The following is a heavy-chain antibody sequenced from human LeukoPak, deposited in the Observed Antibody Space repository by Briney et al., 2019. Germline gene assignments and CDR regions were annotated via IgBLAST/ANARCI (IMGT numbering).Heavy chain of an antibody. CDR3: ARVGYSYGSKDY. CDR2: ISSSSSYI. D-gene: IGHD5-18*01. CDR1: GFTFSSYS. Sequence: GGSLRLSCAASGFTFSSYSMNWVRQAPGKGLEWVSSISSSSSYIYYADSVKGRFTISRDNAKNSLYLQMNSLGAEDTAVYYCARVGYSYGSKDYWGQGTLVTVSS. J-gene: IGHJ4*02. V-gene: IGHV3-21*01.